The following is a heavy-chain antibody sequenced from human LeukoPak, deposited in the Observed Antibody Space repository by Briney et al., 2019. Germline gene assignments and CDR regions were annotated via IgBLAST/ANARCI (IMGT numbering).Heavy chain of an antibody. Sequence: VASVKVSCKASGYTFTSYYMHWVRQAPGQGLEWMGIINPSGGSTSYARKFQGRVTMTRDTSTSTVYMELSSLRSEDTAVYYCARDGRDSSGYPTEYYYYYMDVWGKGTTVTISS. J-gene: IGHJ6*03. CDR3: ARDGRDSSGYPTEYYYYYMDV. D-gene: IGHD3-22*01. CDR2: INPSGGST. CDR1: GYTFTSYY. V-gene: IGHV1-46*01.